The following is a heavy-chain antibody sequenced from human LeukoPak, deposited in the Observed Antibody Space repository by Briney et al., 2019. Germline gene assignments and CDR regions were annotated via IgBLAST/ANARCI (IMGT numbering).Heavy chain of an antibody. V-gene: IGHV1-2*02. CDR2: INPNSGGT. CDR3: ARDLPTGYSSSWYVRYFDY. CDR1: GYTFTGYY. J-gene: IGHJ4*02. D-gene: IGHD6-13*01. Sequence: ASVKVSCKASGYTFTGYYMHWVRQAPGQGLEWMGWINPNSGGTNYAQKFQGRVTMTRDTSISTAYMELSRLRSDDTAVYYCARDLPTGYSSSWYVRYFDYWGQGTLVTVSS.